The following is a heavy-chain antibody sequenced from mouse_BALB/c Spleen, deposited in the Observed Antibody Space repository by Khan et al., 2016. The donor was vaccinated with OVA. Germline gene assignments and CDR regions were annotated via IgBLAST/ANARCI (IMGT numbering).Heavy chain of an antibody. CDR3: ARMARTIN. CDR1: GFTFSSYG. V-gene: IGHV5-6-3*01. J-gene: IGHJ2*01. CDR2: INSNGGST. Sequence: EVELVESGGGLVQPGGSLKLSCAASGFTFSSYGMSWVRQTPEKRLELVATINSNGGSTYYPDSVKGRFTISRDTAKNTLYLQMSSLKSEDTAMYYCARMARTINWGQGTTLTVSS.